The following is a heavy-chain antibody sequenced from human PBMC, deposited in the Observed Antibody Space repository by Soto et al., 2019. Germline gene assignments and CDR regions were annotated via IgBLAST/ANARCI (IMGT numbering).Heavy chain of an antibody. V-gene: IGHV5-51*01. D-gene: IGHD6-13*01. CDR1: GYTFTTYW. CDR3: ARPVAEGGRAENFQH. J-gene: IGHJ1*01. CDR2: IHPRDSET. Sequence: PGESLKISCQGSGYTFTTYWIAWVRQMPGKGLEWMGSIHPRDSETKYSPAFQGQVTISADKSISTAYLQWSSLRASDSAIYYCARPVAEGGRAENFQHWGQGTLVTVSS.